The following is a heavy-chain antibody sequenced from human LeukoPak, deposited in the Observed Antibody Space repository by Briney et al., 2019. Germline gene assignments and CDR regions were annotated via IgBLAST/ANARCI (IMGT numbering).Heavy chain of an antibody. J-gene: IGHJ4*02. Sequence: PSETLSLTCTVSGVSISSYYWSWIRQPPGKGLEGVGYIYYSGSTNYNPSLKRRVTISVDTSKNRFSLKLSSVTAADTAVYYCARDKGYSGYGYFDYWGQGTLVTVSS. CDR2: IYYSGST. D-gene: IGHD5-12*01. V-gene: IGHV4-59*01. CDR3: ARDKGYSGYGYFDY. CDR1: GVSISSYY.